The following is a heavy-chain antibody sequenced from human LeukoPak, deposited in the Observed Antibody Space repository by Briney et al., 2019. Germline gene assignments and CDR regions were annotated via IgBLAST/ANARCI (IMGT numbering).Heavy chain of an antibody. V-gene: IGHV1-2*02. Sequence: ASVKVSCKASGYTFTGYYMHWVRQAPGQGLESMGWINPNSGGTNYAQKFQGRVTMTRDTSISTAYMELSRLRSDDTAVYYCARDRNDFYYYYYMDVWGKGTMVTVSS. CDR2: INPNSGGT. CDR1: GYTFTGYY. D-gene: IGHD3-3*01. J-gene: IGHJ6*03. CDR3: ARDRNDFYYYYYMDV.